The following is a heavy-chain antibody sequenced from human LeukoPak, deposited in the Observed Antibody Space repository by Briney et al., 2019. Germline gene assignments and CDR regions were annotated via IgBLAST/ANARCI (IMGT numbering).Heavy chain of an antibody. Sequence: SETLSLTCTVSGGSISSYYWSWIRQPPGMGPEWIGYIYYSGSTNFNPSLRSRVTMSLDTSRNQFSLKLSSVTAADTAVYYCARAGVDYYYSGTYYFWYFDLWGRGTLVTVSS. CDR1: GGSISSYY. J-gene: IGHJ2*01. CDR3: ARAGVDYYYSGTYYFWYFDL. D-gene: IGHD3-10*01. CDR2: IYYSGST. V-gene: IGHV4-59*01.